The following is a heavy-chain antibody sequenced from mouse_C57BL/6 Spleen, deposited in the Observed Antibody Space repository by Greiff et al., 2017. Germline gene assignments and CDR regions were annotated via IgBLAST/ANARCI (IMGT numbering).Heavy chain of an antibody. Sequence: EVKVEESGGGLVQPGGSMKLSCVASGFTFSNYWMNWVRQSPEKGLEWVAQIRLKSDNYATHYAESVKGRFTISRDDSKSSVYLQMNNLRAEDTGIYYCTVNWEFDYGVQGTTLTVSS. CDR2: IRLKSDNYAT. D-gene: IGHD4-1*02. J-gene: IGHJ2*01. CDR1: GFTFSNYW. V-gene: IGHV6-3*01. CDR3: TVNWEFDY.